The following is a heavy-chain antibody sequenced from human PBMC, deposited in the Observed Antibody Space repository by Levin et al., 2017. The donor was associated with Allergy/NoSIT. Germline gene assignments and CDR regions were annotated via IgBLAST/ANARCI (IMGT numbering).Heavy chain of an antibody. CDR3: ARVATGDSDY. CDR1: GYTFTRYY. J-gene: IGHJ4*02. V-gene: IGHV1-2*06. Sequence: VASVKVSCKASGYTFTRYYMHWVRQAPGQGLEWMGRINPSSGGTNYAQKFQGRVTMTRDTSISTAYMELSRLISDDTAVYYCARVATGDSDYWGQGTLVTVSS. D-gene: IGHD7-27*01. CDR2: INPSSGGT.